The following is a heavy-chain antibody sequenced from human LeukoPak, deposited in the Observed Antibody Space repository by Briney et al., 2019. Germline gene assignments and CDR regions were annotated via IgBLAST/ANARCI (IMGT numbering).Heavy chain of an antibody. D-gene: IGHD6-19*01. J-gene: IGHJ4*02. CDR3: ARDQRGLAVAFDY. CDR2: ISRSSSYI. Sequence: GGSLRLSCAASGFTFSSYSMNWVRQAPGKGLEWVSSISRSSSYIYYADSVKGRFTISRDNAKNSLYLQMNSLRAEDTAVYYCARDQRGLAVAFDYWGQGTLVTVSS. CDR1: GFTFSSYS. V-gene: IGHV3-21*01.